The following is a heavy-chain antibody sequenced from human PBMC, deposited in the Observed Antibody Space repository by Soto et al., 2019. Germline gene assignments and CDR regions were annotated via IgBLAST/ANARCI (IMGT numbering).Heavy chain of an antibody. Sequence: QLQLQESGPGLVKPSETLSLTCFVSGGTISSNNYYWGWIRQPPGKGLAWIGSMSYSRSTYYNPSLKSRVTMSVDTSKNQFSLKLTSVTDADTAVYYCASHLQPTNGGGGCFDYWGQGPLVTVSS. V-gene: IGHV4-39*01. J-gene: IGHJ4*02. D-gene: IGHD3-16*01. CDR2: MSYSRST. CDR3: ASHLQPTNGGGGCFDY. CDR1: GGTISSNNYY.